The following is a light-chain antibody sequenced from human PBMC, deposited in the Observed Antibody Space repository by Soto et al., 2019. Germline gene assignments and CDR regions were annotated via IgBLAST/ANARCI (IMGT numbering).Light chain of an antibody. CDR1: QDISNY. Sequence: DIQMTQSPSSLSASVGDRVTITCQASQDISNYLNWYQQKLGKAPKLLIYAASNLETGVPSRFSGSGSGTDFTFTISSLQPEDFATYYCQQYDNLPLTFGGGIRVEIK. CDR3: QQYDNLPLT. CDR2: AAS. V-gene: IGKV1-33*01. J-gene: IGKJ4*01.